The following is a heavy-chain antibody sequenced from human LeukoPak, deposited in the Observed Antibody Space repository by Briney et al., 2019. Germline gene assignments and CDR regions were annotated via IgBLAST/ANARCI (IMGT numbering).Heavy chain of an antibody. V-gene: IGHV3-74*01. CDR2: INHDGSDT. Sequence: GGSLRLSCAASGFTFKLYWMHWVRQVPGGGPVWVSRINHDGSDTIYADSVKGRFTISRDNAKNSLYLQMNSLRAEDTAVYYCARDRGAITTPYYFDYWGQGTLVTVSS. J-gene: IGHJ4*02. CDR1: GFTFKLYW. D-gene: IGHD3-10*01. CDR3: ARDRGAITTPYYFDY.